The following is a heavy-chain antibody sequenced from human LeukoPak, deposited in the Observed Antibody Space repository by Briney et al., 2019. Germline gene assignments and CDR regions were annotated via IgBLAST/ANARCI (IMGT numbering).Heavy chain of an antibody. D-gene: IGHD4-17*01. CDR2: INPNSGGT. J-gene: IGHJ4*02. Sequence: ASVKVSCKASGYTFTGYYMHWVRRAPGQGLEWMGWINPNSGGTNYAQKFQGRVTMTRDTSISTAYMELSRLRSDDTAVYYCARDLEVDYVFDYWGQGTLVTVSS. CDR1: GYTFTGYY. V-gene: IGHV1-2*02. CDR3: ARDLEVDYVFDY.